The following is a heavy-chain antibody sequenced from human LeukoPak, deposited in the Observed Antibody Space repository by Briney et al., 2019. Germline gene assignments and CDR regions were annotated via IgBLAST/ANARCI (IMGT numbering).Heavy chain of an antibody. CDR1: GGTFSSYA. V-gene: IGHV1-18*01. J-gene: IGHJ4*02. D-gene: IGHD3-10*01. CDR2: ISAYNGNT. CDR3: ARDHGTGYFDY. Sequence: ASVKVSCTASGGTFSSYAISWVRQAPGQGLEWMGWISAYNGNTNYAQKLQGRVTMTTDTSTSTAYMELRSLRSDDTAVYYCARDHGTGYFDYWGQGTLVTVSS.